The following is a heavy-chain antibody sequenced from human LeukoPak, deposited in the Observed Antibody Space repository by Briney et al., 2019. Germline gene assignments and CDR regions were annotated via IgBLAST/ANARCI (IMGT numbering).Heavy chain of an antibody. J-gene: IGHJ4*02. Sequence: GGSLRLSCAVFGFTIRTNYMSWVRQAPGKGLEWVSVIYSDGRTYYADSVKGRFTISRDNSKNMLYLQMNSLRAEDTAVYYCARADLGATASFDYWGQGTLVTVSS. CDR1: GFTIRTNY. CDR2: IYSDGRT. CDR3: ARADLGATASFDY. V-gene: IGHV3-66*01. D-gene: IGHD1-26*01.